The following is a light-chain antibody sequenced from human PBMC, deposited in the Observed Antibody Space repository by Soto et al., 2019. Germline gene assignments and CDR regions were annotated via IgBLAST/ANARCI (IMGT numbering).Light chain of an antibody. CDR1: QSINSW. V-gene: IGKV1-5*01. CDR2: DAS. J-gene: IGKJ1*01. Sequence: DIQMTQSPSSLSASVGDRVTITCQASQSINSWLAWYQQKPGKAPQILIYDASTLKSGVPSRFSASGSGTEFTLIISSLQPDDFATYYCQQYTSYSWTFGQGTKVDIK. CDR3: QQYTSYSWT.